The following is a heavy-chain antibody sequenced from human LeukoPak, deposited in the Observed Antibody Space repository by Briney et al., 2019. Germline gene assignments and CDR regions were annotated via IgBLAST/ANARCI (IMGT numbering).Heavy chain of an antibody. CDR3: AHFYDSNGYFDY. J-gene: IGHJ4*02. V-gene: IGHV3-30*03. Sequence: SVKGRFTISRDTPKNTLYLQMNSLRAEDTAVYYCAHFYDSNGYFDYWGQGTLVTVSS. D-gene: IGHD3-22*01.